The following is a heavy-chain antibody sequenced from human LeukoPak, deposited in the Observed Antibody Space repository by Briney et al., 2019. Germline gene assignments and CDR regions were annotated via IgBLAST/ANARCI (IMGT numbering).Heavy chain of an antibody. V-gene: IGHV3-11*01. CDR2: ISSSGSTI. CDR1: GFTFSDYY. J-gene: IGHJ4*02. D-gene: IGHD3-22*01. CDR3: ARDYYYDSSGHFDY. Sequence: RGSLRLSCAASGFTFSDYYMSWIRQAPGKGLEWVSYISSSGSTIYYADSVKGRFTISRDNAKNSLYLQMNSLRAEDTAVYYCARDYYYDSSGHFDYWGQGTLVTVSS.